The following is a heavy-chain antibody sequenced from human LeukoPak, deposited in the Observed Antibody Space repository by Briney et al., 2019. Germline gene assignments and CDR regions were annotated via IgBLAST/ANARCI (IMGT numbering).Heavy chain of an antibody. CDR3: ARGVSARWPDWYFDL. D-gene: IGHD4-23*01. CDR1: GGSISSYY. V-gene: IGHV4-59*08. CDR2: IYYSGST. Sequence: SETLSLTCTVSGGSISSYYWSWIRQPPGKGLEWIGYIYYSGSTNYNPSLKSRVTISVDTSKNQFSLKLSSVTAADTAVYYCARGVSARWPDWYFDLWGRGTLVTVSS. J-gene: IGHJ2*01.